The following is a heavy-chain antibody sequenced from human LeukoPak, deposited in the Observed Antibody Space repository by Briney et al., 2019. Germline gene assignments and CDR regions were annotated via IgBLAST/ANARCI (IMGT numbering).Heavy chain of an antibody. Sequence: ASVKVSCKASGYTFTSYGISWVRQAPGQGLEWMGWISAYNGNTNYAQKLQGRVTMTTDTSTSTAYMELRSLRSDDTAVYYCARDVPRRYHYYYMDVWGKGTTVTVSS. CDR2: ISAYNGNT. J-gene: IGHJ6*03. CDR3: ARDVPRRYHYYYMDV. CDR1: GYTFTSYG. V-gene: IGHV1-18*01.